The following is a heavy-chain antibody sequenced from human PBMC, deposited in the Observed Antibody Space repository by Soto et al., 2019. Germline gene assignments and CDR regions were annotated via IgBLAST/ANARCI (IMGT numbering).Heavy chain of an antibody. D-gene: IGHD1-7*01. Sequence: QMRLQESGSGLVKPSQTMSLTCAVSGGSISSGGYAWNWIRQPQGKGLEWIGYIYHSGYTSYKPSLNNRVTISVDKSKNKYSLTLSLVTSAYTAVYYCARDSLTVNYAVPWGQFTLVTVSS. CDR3: ARDSLTVNYAVP. CDR1: GGSISSGGYA. V-gene: IGHV4-30-2*01. CDR2: IYHSGYT. J-gene: IGHJ5*02.